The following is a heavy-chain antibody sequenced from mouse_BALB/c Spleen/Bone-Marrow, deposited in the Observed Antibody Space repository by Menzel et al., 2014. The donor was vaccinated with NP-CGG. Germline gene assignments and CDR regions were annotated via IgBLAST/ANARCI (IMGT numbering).Heavy chain of an antibody. V-gene: IGHV14-3*02. CDR2: IDPANGNT. CDR3: ARNYGYGKSFAY. J-gene: IGHJ3*01. Sequence: EVMLVESGAELVKPGASVKLSCAASGLNIKDTYMHWVKQRPEQGLEWIGRIDPANGNTKYDPKFQGKATITADTSSNTAYLQLSSLTSEDTAVYYCARNYGYGKSFAYWGQGTLVTVSA. CDR1: GLNIKDTY. D-gene: IGHD2-2*01.